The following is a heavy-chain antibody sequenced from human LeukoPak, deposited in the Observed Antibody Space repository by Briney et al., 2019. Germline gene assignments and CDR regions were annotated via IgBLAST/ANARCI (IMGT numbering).Heavy chain of an antibody. CDR3: ARTGYFGEYFQH. CDR2: INWNGGST. Sequence: PGGSLRLSCAASGFTFDDYGMSWVRQAPGKGLEWVSGINWNGGSTGYADSVKGRFTISRDSAKNSLYLQMNSLRAEDTALYYCARTGYFGEYFQHWGQGTLVTVSS. V-gene: IGHV3-20*04. CDR1: GFTFDDYG. D-gene: IGHD3-22*01. J-gene: IGHJ1*01.